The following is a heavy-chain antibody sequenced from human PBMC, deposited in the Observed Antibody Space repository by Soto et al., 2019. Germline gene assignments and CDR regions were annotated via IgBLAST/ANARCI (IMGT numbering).Heavy chain of an antibody. CDR2: ISSSSSYI. Sequence: GGSLRLSCAASGFTFSSYSMNWVRQAPGKGLEWVSSISSSSSYIYYADSGKGRFTISRDNAKNSLYLQMNSLRAEDTAVYYCARSAPYCTNGVCYTLRSFDPWGQGTLFTVSS. J-gene: IGHJ5*02. CDR3: ARSAPYCTNGVCYTLRSFDP. D-gene: IGHD2-8*01. V-gene: IGHV3-21*01. CDR1: GFTFSSYS.